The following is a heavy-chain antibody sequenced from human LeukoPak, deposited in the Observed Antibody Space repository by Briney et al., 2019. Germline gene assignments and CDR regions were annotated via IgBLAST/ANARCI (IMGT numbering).Heavy chain of an antibody. V-gene: IGHV3-9*01. D-gene: IGHD1-26*01. CDR1: GFTFDDYA. CDR2: ISWNSGSI. J-gene: IGHJ6*02. CDR3: AKDRGLGASYYGMDV. Sequence: GGSLRLSCAASGFTFDDYAMHWVRQAPGKGLEWVSGISWNSGSIGYADSVKGRFTISRDNAKNSLYLQMNSLRAEDTALYYCAKDRGLGASYYGMDVWGQGTTVTVSS.